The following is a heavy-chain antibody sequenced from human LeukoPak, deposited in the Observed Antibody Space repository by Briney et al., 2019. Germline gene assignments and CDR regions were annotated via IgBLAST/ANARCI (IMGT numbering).Heavy chain of an antibody. J-gene: IGHJ4*02. CDR3: ATYRQVLLPFES. CDR1: GFTFSSYS. D-gene: IGHD2-8*02. Sequence: GGSLRLSCAASGFTFSSYSMNWVRQAPGKGLEWVSSINGRGGSTYYADSVKGRITISRDNSKNTLYLQMNSLRAEDTAIYYCATYRQVLLPFESWGQGTLVTVSS. V-gene: IGHV3-23*01. CDR2: INGRGGST.